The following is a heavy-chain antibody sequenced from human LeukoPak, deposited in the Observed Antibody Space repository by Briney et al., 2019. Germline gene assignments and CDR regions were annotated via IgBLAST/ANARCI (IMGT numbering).Heavy chain of an antibody. V-gene: IGHV1-2*02. J-gene: IGHJ3*02. CDR2: SNPDSGGT. CDR3: ARVCSGGSCYGSTFDI. CDR1: GYTFTGYH. D-gene: IGHD2-15*01. Sequence: SVKVSCKASGYTFTGYHMHWVRQAPGQGLEWMGWSNPDSGGTDYAQKFQGRVTMTRDTSISTAYMELSRLRSDDTAVYYCARVCSGGSCYGSTFDIWGQGTMVTVSS.